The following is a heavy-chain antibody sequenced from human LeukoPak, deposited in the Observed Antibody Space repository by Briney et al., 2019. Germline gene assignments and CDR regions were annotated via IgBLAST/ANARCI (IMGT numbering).Heavy chain of an antibody. D-gene: IGHD6-19*01. CDR3: ARAPSGWSDYWYFDL. CDR1: GFTVSSNY. CDR2: IYSGGVT. J-gene: IGHJ2*01. Sequence: PGGSLRLSCAASGFTVSSNYMSWVRQAPGKGLEWVSLIYSGGVTYYADSVKGRFIISRDNSKNTLFLQMNSLRAEDTAVYYCARAPSGWSDYWYFDLWGRGTLVTVPS. V-gene: IGHV3-53*01.